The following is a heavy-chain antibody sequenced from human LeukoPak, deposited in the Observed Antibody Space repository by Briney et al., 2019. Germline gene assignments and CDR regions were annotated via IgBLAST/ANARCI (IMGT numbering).Heavy chain of an antibody. CDR3: ARELSSSWPPGYDY. CDR1: GGSFSGYY. Sequence: SETLSLTCTVYGGSFSGYYWSWIRQPPGKGLEWIGEINHSGSTNYNPSLKSRVTISVDTSKNQFSLKLSSVTAADTAVYYCARELSSSWPPGYDYWGQGTLVTVSS. D-gene: IGHD6-13*01. CDR2: INHSGST. J-gene: IGHJ4*02. V-gene: IGHV4-34*01.